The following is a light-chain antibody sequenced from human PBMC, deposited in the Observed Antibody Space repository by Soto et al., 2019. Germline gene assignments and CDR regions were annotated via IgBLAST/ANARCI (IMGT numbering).Light chain of an antibody. CDR1: QGLKF. Sequence: RRTHSPWCASCRVRETITVAARASQGLKFLAWYQQKPGKAPRLLIYEATNLQSGVPPRFSGSGSRTDFTLTISSLQPEHFATYFCQHANSFPITFAQGTRLEIK. J-gene: IGKJ5*01. CDR3: QHANSFPIT. V-gene: IGKV1-12*01. CDR2: EAT.